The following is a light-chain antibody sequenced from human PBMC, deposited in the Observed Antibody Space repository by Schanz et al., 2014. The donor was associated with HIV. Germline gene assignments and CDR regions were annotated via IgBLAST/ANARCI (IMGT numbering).Light chain of an antibody. Sequence: QSALTQPASVSGSPGQSITISCAGTSSDIGDYNHVSWYQQQPGKVPKLMIYDVNNRPSGISDRFSGSKSGNTASLTISGLQAEDEADYYCSSYTSTSTLVIFGGGTKLTVL. CDR2: DVN. J-gene: IGLJ2*01. CDR3: SSYTSTSTLVI. CDR1: SSDIGDYNH. V-gene: IGLV2-14*03.